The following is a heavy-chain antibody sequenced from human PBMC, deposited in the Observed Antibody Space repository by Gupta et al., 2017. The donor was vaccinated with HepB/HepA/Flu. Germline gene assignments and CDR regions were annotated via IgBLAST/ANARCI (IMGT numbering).Heavy chain of an antibody. V-gene: IGHV1-69*01. CDR2: IIPIFGTA. CDR1: GGTFRSYA. J-gene: IGHJ6*03. CDR3: ARGGHNYDFWSGYSDKYYYYYYMDV. Sequence: QVQLVQSGAEVKKPGSSVKVSCKASGGTFRSYAISWVRQALGHGLEWLGGIIPIFGTANYAQKFQGRVTITADESTSTAYMELSSLRSEDTAVYYCARGGHNYDFWSGYSDKYYYYYYMDVWGKGTTVTVSS. D-gene: IGHD3-3*01.